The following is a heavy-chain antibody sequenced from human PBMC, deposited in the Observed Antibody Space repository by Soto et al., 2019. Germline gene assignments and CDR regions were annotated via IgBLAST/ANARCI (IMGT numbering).Heavy chain of an antibody. CDR2: ISYDGSNK. J-gene: IGHJ4*02. V-gene: IGHV3-30-3*01. CDR3: AREGLVPAATPRFDY. D-gene: IGHD2-2*02. CDR1: GFTFSSYA. Sequence: QVQLVEFGGGVVQPGRSLRLSCAASGFTFSSYAMHWVRQAPGKGLEWVAVISYDGSNKYYADSVKGRFTISRDNSKNTLYLQMNSLRAEDTAVYYCAREGLVPAATPRFDYWGQGTLVTVSS.